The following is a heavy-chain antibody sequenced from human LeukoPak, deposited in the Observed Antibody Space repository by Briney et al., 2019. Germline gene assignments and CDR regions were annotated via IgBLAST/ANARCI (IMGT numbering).Heavy chain of an antibody. Sequence: PSETLSLTCAVYGGSFSGYYWSWIRQPPGKGLEWIGEINHSGSTNYNPSLKSRVTISVDTSKNQFSLKLSSVTAADTAVYYCARGVGVRTEQPFLYYFAHWGQGTLVTVSS. D-gene: IGHD1/OR15-1a*01. CDR1: GGSFSGYY. CDR3: ARGVGVRTEQPFLYYFAH. V-gene: IGHV4-34*01. J-gene: IGHJ4*02. CDR2: INHSGST.